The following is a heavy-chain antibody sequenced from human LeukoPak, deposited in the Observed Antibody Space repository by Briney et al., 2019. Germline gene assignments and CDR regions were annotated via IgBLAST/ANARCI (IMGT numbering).Heavy chain of an antibody. CDR3: AKDGVSSSVWAFDI. CDR2: IRNDGSTK. Sequence: GGSLRLPCAASGFSFSNYGMHWVRQAPGKGLEWVAFIRNDGSTKYYVDSVKGRFVISRDNSRNTLYLYMNSLRAEDSAVYYCAKDGVSSSVWAFDIWGQGTMVTVSS. CDR1: GFSFSNYG. D-gene: IGHD3-10*01. J-gene: IGHJ3*02. V-gene: IGHV3-30*02.